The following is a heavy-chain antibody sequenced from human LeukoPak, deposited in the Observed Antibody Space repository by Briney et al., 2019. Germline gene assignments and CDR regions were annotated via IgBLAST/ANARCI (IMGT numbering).Heavy chain of an antibody. J-gene: IGHJ4*02. V-gene: IGHV3-30*04. CDR2: ISYDGSNK. CDR1: GFTVITYA. D-gene: IGHD5-12*01. Sequence: GGSLRLSCAASGFTVITYAMHWVRQAPGKGLEWVAVISYDGSNKYYADSVKGRFTISRDNSKNTLYLQMNSLRAEDTAVYYCAKAPKYYSGYDSVDYWGQGTLATVSS. CDR3: AKAPKYYSGYDSVDY.